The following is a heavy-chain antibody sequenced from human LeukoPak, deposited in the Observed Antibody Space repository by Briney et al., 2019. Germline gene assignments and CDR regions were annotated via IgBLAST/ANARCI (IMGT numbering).Heavy chain of an antibody. V-gene: IGHV3-43D*03. CDR1: GFTFDDYA. Sequence: PGGSLRLSCAASGFTFDDYAMHWVRQAPGKGLEWVSLISWDGGSTYYADSVKGRFTISRDNSKNSLYLQMNSLRAEDTALYYCAKGDGEYYYYMDVWGKGTTVTVSS. D-gene: IGHD3-10*01. CDR2: ISWDGGST. J-gene: IGHJ6*03. CDR3: AKGDGEYYYYMDV.